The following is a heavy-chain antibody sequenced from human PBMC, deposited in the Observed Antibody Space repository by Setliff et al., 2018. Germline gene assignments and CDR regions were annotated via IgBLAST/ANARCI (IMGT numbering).Heavy chain of an antibody. D-gene: IGHD6-19*01. CDR3: ARSPPNRGFGSGWYGDF. CDR1: GYAFGSSG. Sequence: ASVKVSCKASGYAFGSSGITWVRQAPGQGLEWMGWISAYDGNTRFAQNIQGRVTLTTDTPTSTAYMELRSLGSDDTAVYYCARSPPNRGFGSGWYGDFWGQGTLVTVSS. V-gene: IGHV1-18*01. CDR2: ISAYDGNT. J-gene: IGHJ4*02.